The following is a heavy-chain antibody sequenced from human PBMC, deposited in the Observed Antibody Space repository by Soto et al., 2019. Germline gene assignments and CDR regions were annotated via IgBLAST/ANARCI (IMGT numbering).Heavy chain of an antibody. J-gene: IGHJ5*01. CDR3: ARDSCSTNCRGDS. D-gene: IGHD2-2*01. Sequence: GKGLEWVSYISSSGSTIYYADSVKGRFTISRDNAKNSLYLQMNSLRAEDTAVYYCARDSCSTNCRGDSWGHGTLVTVSS. V-gene: IGHV3-11*01. CDR2: ISSSGSTI.